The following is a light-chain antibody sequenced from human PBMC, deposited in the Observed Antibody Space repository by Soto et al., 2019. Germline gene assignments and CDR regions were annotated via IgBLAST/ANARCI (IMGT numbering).Light chain of an antibody. CDR1: SSDVGGYNY. J-gene: IGLJ2*01. Sequence: QSALTQPASVSGSPGQSITISCTGTSSDVGGYNYVSWYQQHPGKAPKLMIYDVSYRPSGVSNRFSGSKSGNTASLTISGLQAEDEADYYCSSYAPSITVVFGGGTKLTVL. CDR3: SSYAPSITVV. V-gene: IGLV2-14*01. CDR2: DVS.